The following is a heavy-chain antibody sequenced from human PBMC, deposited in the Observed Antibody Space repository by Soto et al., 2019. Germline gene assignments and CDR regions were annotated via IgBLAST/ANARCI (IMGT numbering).Heavy chain of an antibody. CDR3: AREIATTGLYYFDY. J-gene: IGHJ4*02. D-gene: IGHD6-13*01. V-gene: IGHV3-74*01. Sequence: PGRSLRLSCAASGFTFSSYWMHWVRQAPGKGLVWVSRMNSDGSSITYADSVKGRFTISRDSAKNTMYLQVHSLRAEDTAVYYCAREIATTGLYYFDYWGQGTLVTVSS. CDR1: GFTFSSYW. CDR2: MNSDGSSI.